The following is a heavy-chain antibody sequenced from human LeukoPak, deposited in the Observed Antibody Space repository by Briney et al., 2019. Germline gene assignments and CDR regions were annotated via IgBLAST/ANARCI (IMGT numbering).Heavy chain of an antibody. CDR1: GGSISSGGYS. CDR3: ARESVQLWASFDY. J-gene: IGHJ4*02. V-gene: IGHV4-30-2*01. Sequence: TSETLSLTCAVSGGSISSGGYSWSWIRQPPGKGLEWIGYIYHSGSTYYNPSLKSRVTISVDRSKNQFSLKLSSVTAADTAVYYCARESVQLWASFDYWGQGTLVTVSS. D-gene: IGHD5-18*01. CDR2: IYHSGST.